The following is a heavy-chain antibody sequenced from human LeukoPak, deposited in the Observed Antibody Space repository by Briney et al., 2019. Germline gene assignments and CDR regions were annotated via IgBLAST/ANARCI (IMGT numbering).Heavy chain of an antibody. D-gene: IGHD3-3*01. J-gene: IGHJ6*02. CDR2: IGIAGDT. Sequence: GGSLRLSCAASGFTFSSYDMHWVRQVTGKGLEWVSGIGIAGDTYYPGSVKGRFTISRENAKKSLYLQMNSLKPEDTAVYYCAKGWAETVTRGGGMDVWGQGTTVTVSS. CDR3: AKGWAETVTRGGGMDV. CDR1: GFTFSSYD. V-gene: IGHV3-13*04.